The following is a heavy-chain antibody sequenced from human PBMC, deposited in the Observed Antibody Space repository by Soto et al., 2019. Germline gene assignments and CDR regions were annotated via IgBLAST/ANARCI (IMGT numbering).Heavy chain of an antibody. V-gene: IGHV3-13*01. CDR2: IGTAGDT. Sequence: GGSLRLSCAASGFTFSSYDMHWVRQATGKGLERVSAIGTAGDTYYPGSVKGRFTISRENAKNSLYLQMNSLRAEDTAVYYCARAQRYSGYEFDYWGQGTLVTVSS. J-gene: IGHJ4*02. CDR3: ARAQRYSGYEFDY. CDR1: GFTFSSYD. D-gene: IGHD5-12*01.